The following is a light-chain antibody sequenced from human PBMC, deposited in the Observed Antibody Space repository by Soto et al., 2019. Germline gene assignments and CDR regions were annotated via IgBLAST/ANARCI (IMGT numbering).Light chain of an antibody. Sequence: QSVLTQPPSASGTPGQRVTISCSGSSSNVGRNSVSWYQQLPGTAPKLLIYGSNQRPSGVPDRFSGSKSGTSASLAISGLQSEDEADYYCAAWDDSLNGYVFGTGTKLTVL. CDR3: AAWDDSLNGYV. J-gene: IGLJ1*01. V-gene: IGLV1-44*01. CDR2: GSN. CDR1: SSNVGRNS.